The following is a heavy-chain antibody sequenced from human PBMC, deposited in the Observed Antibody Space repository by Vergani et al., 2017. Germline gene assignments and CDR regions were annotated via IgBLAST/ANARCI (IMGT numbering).Heavy chain of an antibody. J-gene: IGHJ3*01. CDR3: AREYSSTSGRAFDF. V-gene: IGHV3-48*01. Sequence: QLVESGGGWVQPGGSLRLSCVVSGFDFSSYIMNWVRQAPGKGLEWVSFVSTGTKSQSYAESVKGRFTISRDSAKNSLYLQMDSLRAEDSAVYYCAREYSSTSGRAFDFWGQGTKVTVSS. CDR2: VSTGTKSQ. D-gene: IGHD2-2*01. CDR1: GFDFSSYI.